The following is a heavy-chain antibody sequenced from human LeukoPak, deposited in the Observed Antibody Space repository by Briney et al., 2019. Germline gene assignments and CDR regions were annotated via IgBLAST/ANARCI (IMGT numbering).Heavy chain of an antibody. D-gene: IGHD3-10*01. CDR2: INHSGST. CDR3: ARGSDYFDS. V-gene: IGHV4-34*01. CDR1: GGSFSGYY. Sequence: SETLSLTCAVYGGSFSGYYWSWIRQPPGKGLEWIGEINHSGSTNYNPSLKSRVTISVDRSKNQFSLKLTSVTAADTAVYYCARGSDYFDSWGQGTLVTVSS. J-gene: IGHJ4*02.